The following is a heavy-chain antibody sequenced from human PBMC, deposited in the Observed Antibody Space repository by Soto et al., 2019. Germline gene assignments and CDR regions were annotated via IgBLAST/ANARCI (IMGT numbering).Heavy chain of an antibody. D-gene: IGHD2-8*02. CDR2: ISWNSGTI. CDR3: AKSTGGTANGMGV. V-gene: IGHV3-9*01. CDR1: GFSFDDYA. J-gene: IGHJ6*02. Sequence: EVQVVESGGGLVQPGRSLRLSCAASGFSFDDYAMHWVRQAPGKGVEWVSGISWNSGTIGYADSVKGRVTISRANAKNSLYLQMNSLSAEDTALYYCAKSTGGTANGMGVWGQGTTVTVSS.